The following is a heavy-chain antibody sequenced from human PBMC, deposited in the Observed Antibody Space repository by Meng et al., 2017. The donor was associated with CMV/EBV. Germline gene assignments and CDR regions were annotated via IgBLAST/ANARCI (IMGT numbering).Heavy chain of an antibody. D-gene: IGHD5-18*01. Sequence: GGSLRLSCAASGFTFSSYSMNWVRQAPGKGLEWVSSISSSSSYIYYADSVKGRFTISRGNAKNSLYLQMNSLRAEDTAVYYCARDRVSYSADFDYWGQGTLVTVSS. CDR1: GFTFSSYS. J-gene: IGHJ4*02. CDR3: ARDRVSYSADFDY. CDR2: ISSSSSYI. V-gene: IGHV3-21*01.